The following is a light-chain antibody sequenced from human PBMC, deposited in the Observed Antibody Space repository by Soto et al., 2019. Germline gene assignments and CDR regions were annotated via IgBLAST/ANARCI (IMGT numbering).Light chain of an antibody. CDR3: QQSGSSPIT. CDR1: QSVSRSY. Sequence: EIWLAQSPATLSVCPGDRATLSCWASQSVSRSYLAWYQQKPGLAPRLIIYDASTRATGIPDRFSGSGSGTDFTLTISRLEPEDFAVYYCQQSGSSPITFGQGTRLEIK. J-gene: IGKJ5*01. V-gene: IGKV3D-20*01. CDR2: DAS.